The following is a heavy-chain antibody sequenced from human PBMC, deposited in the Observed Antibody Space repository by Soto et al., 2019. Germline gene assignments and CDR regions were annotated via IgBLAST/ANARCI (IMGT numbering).Heavy chain of an antibody. CDR3: AKDLGYCSGGHGLRGDYYCGMAV. CDR1: GFTFSNYG. Sequence: QVHLVESGGGVVQPGRSLRLSCAGSGFTFSNYGMHWVRQAPGKGLAWVAVISYDGSIKYYVDSVKGRFTISRDNSKNTLYLIMHSLRAGDAAAYYCAKDLGYCSGGHGLRGDYYCGMAVWGQGTAVPVSS. V-gene: IGHV3-30*18. CDR2: ISYDGSIK. J-gene: IGHJ6*02. D-gene: IGHD2-15*01.